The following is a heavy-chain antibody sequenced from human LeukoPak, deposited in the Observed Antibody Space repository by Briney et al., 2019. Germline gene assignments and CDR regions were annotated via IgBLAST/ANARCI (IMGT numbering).Heavy chain of an antibody. V-gene: IGHV3-23*01. CDR2: ISVSGGST. J-gene: IGHJ6*02. D-gene: IGHD2-15*01. Sequence: GGSLRLSCAASGFTFSSYAMSWGRGAPGPGLEWVSAISVSGGSTYYADSVKGRFTISRDNSKNTLYLQMNSLRAEDTAVYYCAKGQSVGYCSGGSCPMDVWGQGTTVTVSS. CDR1: GFTFSSYA. CDR3: AKGQSVGYCSGGSCPMDV.